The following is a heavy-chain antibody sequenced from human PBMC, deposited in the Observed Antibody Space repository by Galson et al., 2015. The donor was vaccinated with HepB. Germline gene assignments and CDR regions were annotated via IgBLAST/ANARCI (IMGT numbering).Heavy chain of an antibody. J-gene: IGHJ4*02. V-gene: IGHV3-21*01. Sequence: SLRLSCAASGFTFSSYSMNWVRQAPGKGLEWVSSISSSSSYIYYADSVKGRFTISRDNAKNSLYLQMNSLRAEDTAVYYCARAWELLSGFDYWGQGTLVTVSS. CDR3: ARAWELLSGFDY. CDR1: GFTFSSYS. D-gene: IGHD1-26*01. CDR2: ISSSSSYI.